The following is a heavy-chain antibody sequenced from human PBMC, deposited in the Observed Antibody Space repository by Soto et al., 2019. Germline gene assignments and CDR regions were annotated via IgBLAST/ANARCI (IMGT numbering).Heavy chain of an antibody. CDR2: IYYSGST. D-gene: IGHD6-19*01. J-gene: IGHJ5*02. CDR1: GGSISSYY. Sequence: SETLSLTCTVSGGSISSYYWSWIRQPPGKGLEWIGYIYYSGSTNYNPSLKSRVAISVDTSKNQFSLKLSSVTAADTAVYYCARHSGGGAVAPWGQGTLVTVSS. CDR3: ARHSGGGAVAP. V-gene: IGHV4-59*01.